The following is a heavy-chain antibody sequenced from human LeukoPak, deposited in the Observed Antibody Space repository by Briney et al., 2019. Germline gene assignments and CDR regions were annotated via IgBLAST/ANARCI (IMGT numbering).Heavy chain of an antibody. CDR1: GGTFSSYA. J-gene: IGHJ6*03. Sequence: SVKVSCKASGGTFSSYAISWVRQAPGQGREWMGGIIPIFGTANYAQKFQGRVTITTDESTSTAYMELSSLRSEDTAVYYCARGEGSGDERDYYYYMDVWGKGTTVTVSS. V-gene: IGHV1-69*05. CDR3: ARGEGSGDERDYYYYMDV. CDR2: IIPIFGTA. D-gene: IGHD5-12*01.